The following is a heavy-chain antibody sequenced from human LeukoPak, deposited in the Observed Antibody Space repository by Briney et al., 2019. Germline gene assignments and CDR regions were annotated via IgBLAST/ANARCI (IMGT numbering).Heavy chain of an antibody. D-gene: IGHD1-26*01. CDR1: GFTFSSYG. CDR3: ARQYRRGYSGSYLDY. J-gene: IGHJ4*02. CDR2: IWYDGSNK. Sequence: PGRSLRLSCAASGFTFSSYGMHWVRQAPGKGLEWVAVIWYDGSNKYYADSVKGRFTISRDNSKNTLYLQMNSLRAEDTAVYYCARQYRRGYSGSYLDYWGQGTLVTVSS. V-gene: IGHV3-33*01.